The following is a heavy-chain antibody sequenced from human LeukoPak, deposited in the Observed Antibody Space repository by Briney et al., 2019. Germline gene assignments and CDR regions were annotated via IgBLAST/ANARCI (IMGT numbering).Heavy chain of an antibody. Sequence: PGGSLRLSCTVSGFTLSSYEMSWIRQAPGKGLEWVSSIDYSGGSSYYADSVKGRFTISRDDSKNTLYLQLNSLRAEDTAVYYCASSTIFWDRFDPWGQGTLVTVSS. D-gene: IGHD3-9*01. CDR1: GFTLSSYE. CDR3: ASSTIFWDRFDP. CDR2: IDYSGGSS. V-gene: IGHV3-23*01. J-gene: IGHJ5*02.